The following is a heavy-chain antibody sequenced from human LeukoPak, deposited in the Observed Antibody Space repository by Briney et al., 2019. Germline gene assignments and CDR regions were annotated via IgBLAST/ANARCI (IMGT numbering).Heavy chain of an antibody. CDR1: GGSISGYY. V-gene: IGHV4-59*01. Sequence: SETLSLTCAVSGGSISGYYWSWIRQPPGKGLEWIGYIYYSGSTNYNPSLKSRVTISVDTSKNQFSLKLSSVTAADTAVYYCARGLTYYYGSGSGAFDIWGQGTMVTVSS. J-gene: IGHJ3*02. CDR2: IYYSGST. D-gene: IGHD3-10*01. CDR3: ARGLTYYYGSGSGAFDI.